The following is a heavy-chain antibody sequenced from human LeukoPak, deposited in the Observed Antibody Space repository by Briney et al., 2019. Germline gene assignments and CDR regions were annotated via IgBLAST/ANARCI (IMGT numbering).Heavy chain of an antibody. V-gene: IGHV4-30-2*01. D-gene: IGHD3-10*01. CDR1: GGSISSGGYS. J-gene: IGHJ3*01. CDR2: IYHTGST. CDR3: ARTYYGSGTYYPDAFDV. Sequence: PSETLSLTCAVSGGSISSGGYSWSWIRQPPGKGLEWIGYIYHTGSTYYNPSLKSRVTISVDRSKNQFSLKLSSGTAADTAVYYCARTYYGSGTYYPDAFDVWGQGTMVTVSS.